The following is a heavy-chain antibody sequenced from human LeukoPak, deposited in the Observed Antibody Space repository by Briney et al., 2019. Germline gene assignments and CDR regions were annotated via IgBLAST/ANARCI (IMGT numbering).Heavy chain of an antibody. J-gene: IGHJ4*02. CDR3: ARHPGGVTTPFDY. CDR1: GASTVINS. V-gene: IGHV4-59*08. D-gene: IGHD3-16*01. CDR2: IYYSGST. Sequence: SETLSLTCTVSGASTVINSGGWIRHPPGKGRGWIGYIYYSGSTNYNPSLKSRVTISVDTSKNQFSLKLSSVTAADTALYYCARHPGGVTTPFDYWGQGTLVTVPS.